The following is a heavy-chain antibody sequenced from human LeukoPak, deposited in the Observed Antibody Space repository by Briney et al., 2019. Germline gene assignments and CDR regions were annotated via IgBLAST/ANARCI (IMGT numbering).Heavy chain of an antibody. D-gene: IGHD3/OR15-3a*01. J-gene: IGHJ3*02. CDR3: ARDIWTGGAFDI. CDR1: GYTFTCYG. CDR2: ISAYNGNT. Sequence: ASVKVSCKASGYTFTCYGISWARQAPGQGLEWMGWISAYNGNTNYAQKLQGRVTMTTDTSTSTAYMELRSLRSDDTAVYYCARDIWTGGAFDIWGQGTMVTVSS. V-gene: IGHV1-18*01.